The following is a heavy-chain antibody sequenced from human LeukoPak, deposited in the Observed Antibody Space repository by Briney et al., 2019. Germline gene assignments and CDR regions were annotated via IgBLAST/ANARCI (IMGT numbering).Heavy chain of an antibody. Sequence: GSSVKVSCKASGGTFSSYEYIWVRQAPGQGLEWMGGIIPAFDTPNYAHKFQGRVTISADESTSTAYMEMSNLKSDDTAVFFCARGYLAVVTSNLGGNAFDVWGKGTMITVSS. CDR3: ARGYLAVVTSNLGGNAFDV. V-gene: IGHV1-69*01. J-gene: IGHJ3*01. CDR1: GGTFSSYE. CDR2: IIPAFDTP. D-gene: IGHD2-21*02.